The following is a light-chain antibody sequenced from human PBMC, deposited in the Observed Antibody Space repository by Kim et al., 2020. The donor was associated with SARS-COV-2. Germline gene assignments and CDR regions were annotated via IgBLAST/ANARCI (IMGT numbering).Light chain of an antibody. Sequence: QSALTQRASVSGSPGQSITISCTGTSSDVGGYNHVSWYQQHPGKIPKLLIYDVSKWPSGVSNRFSGSKSGNTASLTISGLQAEDEADYYCTSYTSSNTWVFGGGTQLTVL. CDR1: SSDVGGYNH. V-gene: IGLV2-14*01. CDR2: DVS. CDR3: TSYTSSNTWV. J-gene: IGLJ3*02.